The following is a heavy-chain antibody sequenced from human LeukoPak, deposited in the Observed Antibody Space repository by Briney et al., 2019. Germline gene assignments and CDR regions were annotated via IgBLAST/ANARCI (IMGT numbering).Heavy chain of an antibody. J-gene: IGHJ5*02. Sequence: ASVTVSCKASGYTVTSHDINWVRQATGQGLEWMGWMNPYSGNTGYAQTFQGRVTMTRNTSISTAYMELSSVRSEDTALYYCASRYRISWYVPWLDPWGQGTLVTVSS. D-gene: IGHD6-13*01. V-gene: IGHV1-8*01. CDR3: ASRYRISWYVPWLDP. CDR2: MNPYSGNT. CDR1: GYTVTSHD.